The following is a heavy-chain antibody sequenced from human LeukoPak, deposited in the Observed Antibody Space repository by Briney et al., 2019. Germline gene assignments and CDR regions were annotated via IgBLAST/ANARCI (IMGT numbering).Heavy chain of an antibody. J-gene: IGHJ4*02. CDR2: IKEDGSDN. CDR1: GLTFRAYW. D-gene: IGHD3-16*01. CDR3: ARGGGAPDY. Sequence: GGSLRLSCATSGLTFRAYWMSWVRQAPGKGLEWVANIKEDGSDNNYVDSVKGRFTISRDNAKNSLFLQMNSLRAEDTALYYCARGGGAPDYWGQGTLVTVSS. V-gene: IGHV3-7*04.